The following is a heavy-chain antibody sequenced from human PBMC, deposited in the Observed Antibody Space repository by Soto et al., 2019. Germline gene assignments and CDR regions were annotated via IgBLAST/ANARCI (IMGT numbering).Heavy chain of an antibody. Sequence: QVQLQESGPGLVKPSETLSLTCTVSGGSISSYYRSWIRQPPGKGLEWIGYIYYSGSTNYNPSLTSRVTTSVDKSKNQFYLKLSSVTAADTAVYYCARGITMVRGVMGYYYYGMDVWGQGTTVTVSS. J-gene: IGHJ6*02. D-gene: IGHD3-10*01. V-gene: IGHV4-59*01. CDR1: GGSISSYY. CDR2: IYYSGST. CDR3: ARGITMVRGVMGYYYYGMDV.